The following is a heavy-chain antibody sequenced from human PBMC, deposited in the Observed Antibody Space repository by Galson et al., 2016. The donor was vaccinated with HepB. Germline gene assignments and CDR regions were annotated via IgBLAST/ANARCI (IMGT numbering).Heavy chain of an antibody. D-gene: IGHD3-16*01. J-gene: IGHJ4*02. CDR2: ILPIFGTP. V-gene: IGHV1-69*13. CDR1: GGVFNVDA. CDR3: ARADYYD. Sequence: SVKVSCRALGGVFNVDAIKWVRQAPGQGLEWIGEILPIFGTPKYAQKFQGRVTITSDEATRTARMELTSLRSEDTGVYYCARADYYDWGQGTLVTVSS.